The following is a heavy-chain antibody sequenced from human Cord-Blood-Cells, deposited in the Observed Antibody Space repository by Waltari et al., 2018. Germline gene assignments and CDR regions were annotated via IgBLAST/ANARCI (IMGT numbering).Heavy chain of an antibody. V-gene: IGHV4-34*01. D-gene: IGHD6-6*01. CDR3: ARFGLLSIAARPYYFDY. J-gene: IGHJ4*02. CDR2: INHSGST. Sequence: QVQLQQWGAGLLKPSETLSLPCAVYGGSFSGYYWSWIRQPPGKGLEWIGEINHSGSTNYNPSLKSRVTISVDTSKNQFSLKLSSVTAADTAVYYCARFGLLSIAARPYYFDYWGQGTLVTVSS. CDR1: GGSFSGYY.